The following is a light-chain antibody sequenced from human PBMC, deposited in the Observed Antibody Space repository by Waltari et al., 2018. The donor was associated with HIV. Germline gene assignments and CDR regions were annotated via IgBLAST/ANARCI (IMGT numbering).Light chain of an antibody. J-gene: IGLJ3*02. Sequence: QSALTQPRSVSGSPGQSVTISCTGTSSDVGGYDYVSWYQQPPGKAPRLMIFDVTKRPSGVRDRFSGSKAGNTASRTISGLQAEDEAEYYCCSYAGAYTFWVFGGGTQLTVL. CDR3: CSYAGAYTFWV. CDR1: SSDVGGYDY. V-gene: IGLV2-11*01. CDR2: DVT.